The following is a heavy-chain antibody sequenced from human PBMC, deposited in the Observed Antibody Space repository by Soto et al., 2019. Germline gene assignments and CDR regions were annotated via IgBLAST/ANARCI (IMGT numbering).Heavy chain of an antibody. CDR1: GYTFTDSY. CDR2: INPKNGGT. V-gene: IGHV1-2*02. CDR3: ARHWNYP. Sequence: ASVKVSCKASGYTFTDSYIHWLRQAPGQGLEWMGWINPKNGGTEYAQKFQGRVTMTRDTSISTAYMELSRLRSDDTAVYFCARHWNYPWGQGTLVTVSS. J-gene: IGHJ5*02. D-gene: IGHD1-7*01.